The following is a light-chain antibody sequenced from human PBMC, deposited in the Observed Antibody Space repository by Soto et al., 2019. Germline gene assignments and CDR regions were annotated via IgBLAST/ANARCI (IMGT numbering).Light chain of an antibody. Sequence: ETVLTQSPATLSLSPGERATLSCRASPSVDSLLASYQQKSCQAPRLLIYDTSKRATGIPGRFSGSGSGTDFILTISSLEPEDFAVYYCQQRGNCPLTFGQRTRLDIK. V-gene: IGKV3-11*01. CDR3: QQRGNCPLT. CDR2: DTS. J-gene: IGKJ5*01. CDR1: PSVDSL.